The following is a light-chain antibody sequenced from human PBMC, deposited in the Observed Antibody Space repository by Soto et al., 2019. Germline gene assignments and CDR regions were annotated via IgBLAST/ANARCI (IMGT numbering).Light chain of an antibody. CDR3: SSYTSSSTLYV. J-gene: IGLJ1*01. CDR1: SSDVGGYNY. CDR2: DVS. V-gene: IGLV2-14*01. Sequence: ALTQPASVSGSPGQSITISCTGTSSDVGGYNYVSRYQQHPGKAPKLMIYDVSNRPSGVSNRFSGSKSGNTASLTISGLQAEDEADYYCSSYTSSSTLYVFGTGTKVTVL.